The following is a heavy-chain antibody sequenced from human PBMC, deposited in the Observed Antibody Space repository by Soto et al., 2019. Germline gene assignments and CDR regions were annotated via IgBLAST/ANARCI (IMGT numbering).Heavy chain of an antibody. J-gene: IGHJ6*02. V-gene: IGHV1-69*12. D-gene: IGHD3-10*01. Sequence: QVQLVQSGAEVKKPGSSVKVSCKASGGTFSSYAISWVRQAPGQGLEWMGGIIPIFGTANYAQKFKGRVTITADESTSTAYMELSSLRAEDTGGYYCAGDLDYGTYQPYGMDVWGQGTTVTVSS. CDR2: IIPIFGTA. CDR1: GGTFSSYA. CDR3: AGDLDYGTYQPYGMDV.